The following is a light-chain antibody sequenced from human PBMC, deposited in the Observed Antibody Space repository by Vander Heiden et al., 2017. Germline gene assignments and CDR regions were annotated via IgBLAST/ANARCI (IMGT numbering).Light chain of an antibody. J-gene: IGLJ3*02. Sequence: QSALTHPRSVSGSPGQSVPISCTGTSSDVGSDSYVCWYQQHPDKAPKLMIDDVSQRPSGVPDRFSGYKSGNTASMTICGLQGEDEADYCCCSYAGSYTEVFGGGTKLTVL. CDR2: DVS. V-gene: IGLV2-11*01. CDR3: CSYAGSYTEV. CDR1: SSDVGSDSY.